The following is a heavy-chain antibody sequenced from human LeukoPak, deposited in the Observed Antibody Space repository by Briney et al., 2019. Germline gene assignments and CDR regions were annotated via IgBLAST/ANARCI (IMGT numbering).Heavy chain of an antibody. CDR3: ARTARSYWYFDL. Sequence: NPSETLSLTCTVSGGSISSSSYYWGWIRQPPGKGLEWIGSIYYSGSTYYNPSLKRRVTISVDTSKNQFSLKLSSVTAADTAVYYCARTARSYWYFDLWGRGTLVTVSS. J-gene: IGHJ2*01. CDR1: GGSISSSSYY. CDR2: IYYSGST. V-gene: IGHV4-39*01.